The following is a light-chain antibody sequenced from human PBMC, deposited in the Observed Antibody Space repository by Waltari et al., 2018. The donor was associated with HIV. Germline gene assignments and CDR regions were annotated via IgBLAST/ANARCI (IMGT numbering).Light chain of an antibody. V-gene: IGLV1-47*01. CDR3: VGWDDSLSAYV. Sequence: QSVLTQPPSASGTPGQTVTISCSGSSSNIENDNVYWYQQLPGTAPKLLIYENNLRPSGVPDRVSGSKSGTSAYLAISGLRSEDEADYYCVGWDDSLSAYVFGTGTKVTVL. CDR1: SSNIENDN. CDR2: ENN. J-gene: IGLJ1*01.